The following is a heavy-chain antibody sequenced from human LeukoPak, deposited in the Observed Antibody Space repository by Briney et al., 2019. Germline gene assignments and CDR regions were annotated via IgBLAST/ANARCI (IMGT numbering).Heavy chain of an antibody. CDR3: ARDPRTTGTTPYYYYGMDV. V-gene: IGHV1-46*01. J-gene: IGHJ6*04. Sequence: ASVKVSCKASGYTFTSYYLHWVRQAPGQGLEWMGIINPSGGTTTYAQKFQGRVTMTRDTSTSTVHMELSSLRYEDTAVYYCARDPRTTGTTPYYYYGMDVWGKGTTVTASS. CDR1: GYTFTSYY. CDR2: INPSGGTT. D-gene: IGHD1-1*01.